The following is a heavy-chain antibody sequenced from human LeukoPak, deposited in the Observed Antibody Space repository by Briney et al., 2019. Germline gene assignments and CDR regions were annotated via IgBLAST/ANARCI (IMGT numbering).Heavy chain of an antibody. CDR3: ATVRSAWYFDF. CDR1: GFTFRNYG. Sequence: PGGSLRLSCAASGFTFRNYGMHWVRQAPGKGLEWVALIWYDGSNKYYADSLKGRFTISRDNSKNTLYLQMNSLRAEDTAVYFCATVRSAWYFDFWGQGTLVTVSS. D-gene: IGHD6-19*01. V-gene: IGHV3-33*01. CDR2: IWYDGSNK. J-gene: IGHJ4*02.